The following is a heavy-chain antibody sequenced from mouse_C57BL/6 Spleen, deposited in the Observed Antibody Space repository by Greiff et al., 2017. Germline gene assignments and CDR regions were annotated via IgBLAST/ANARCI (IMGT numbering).Heavy chain of an antibody. CDR1: GYTFTSYG. Sequence: LVESGAELARPGASVKLSCKASGYTFTSYGISWVKQRTGQGLEWIGEIYPRSGNTYYNEKFKGKATLTADKSSSTAYMELRSLTSEDSAVYFCARRRLGEGFDYWGQGTTLTVSS. D-gene: IGHD4-1*01. V-gene: IGHV1-81*01. J-gene: IGHJ2*01. CDR2: IYPRSGNT. CDR3: ARRRLGEGFDY.